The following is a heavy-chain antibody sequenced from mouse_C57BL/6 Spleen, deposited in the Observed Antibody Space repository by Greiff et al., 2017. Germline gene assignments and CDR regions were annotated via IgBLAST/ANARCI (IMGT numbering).Heavy chain of an antibody. Sequence: EVKLVESVGGLVQPVRSLKLSCAASGFTFRAYGIHWVRQAPEKGLEWVAYISSGSSTIYYADTVKGRFTISRDNAQYTLFLQMTSLKSEDTAMYYCARDTTDSFDYCVQGTTLTVSS. D-gene: IGHD1-1*01. J-gene: IGHJ2*01. CDR2: ISSGSSTI. V-gene: IGHV5-17*01. CDR1: GFTFRAYG. CDR3: ARDTTDSFDY.